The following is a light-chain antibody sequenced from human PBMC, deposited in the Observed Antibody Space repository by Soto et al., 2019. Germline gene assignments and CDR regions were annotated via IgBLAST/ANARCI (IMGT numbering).Light chain of an antibody. CDR2: DAS. CDR1: QSITIW. Sequence: DIQMTQSPSTLSASAGDRVTITCRASQSITIWLAWYQQKPGKAPKLLIYDASTLESGDPSRFTGSGYGTEFPLTISSLQPDDFATYYCQRFRSFPITFGQGTRLEIK. CDR3: QRFRSFPIT. J-gene: IGKJ5*01. V-gene: IGKV1-5*01.